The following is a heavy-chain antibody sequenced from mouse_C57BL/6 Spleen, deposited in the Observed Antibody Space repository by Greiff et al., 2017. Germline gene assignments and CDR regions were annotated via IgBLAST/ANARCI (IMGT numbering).Heavy chain of an antibody. J-gene: IGHJ3*01. Sequence: QVQLKQPGAELVKPGASVKLSCKASGYTFTSYWMHWVKQRPGQGLEWIGMIHPNSGSTNYNEKFKSKATLTVDKSSSTAYMQLSSLTSEDSAVYYCAREGPYGSSSAWFAYWGQGTLVTVSA. D-gene: IGHD1-1*01. CDR2: IHPNSGST. CDR3: AREGPYGSSSAWFAY. CDR1: GYTFTSYW. V-gene: IGHV1-64*01.